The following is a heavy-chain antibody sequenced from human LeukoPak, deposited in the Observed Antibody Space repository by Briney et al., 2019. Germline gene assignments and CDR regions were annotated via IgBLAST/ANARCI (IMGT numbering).Heavy chain of an antibody. J-gene: IGHJ4*02. D-gene: IGHD2-2*01. CDR1: GYTFTSYG. Sequence: ASVKVSCKASGYTFTSYGIHWVRQAPGQGLEWMGWINPNSGGTNYAQKFQGRVTMTRDTSISTAYMELSRLRSDDTAVYYCARDCSSASCYPFDYWGQGTLVTVSS. V-gene: IGHV1-2*02. CDR3: ARDCSSASCYPFDY. CDR2: INPNSGGT.